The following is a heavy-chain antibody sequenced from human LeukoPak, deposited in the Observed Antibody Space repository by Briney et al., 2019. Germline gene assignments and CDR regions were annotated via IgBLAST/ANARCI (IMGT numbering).Heavy chain of an antibody. CDR2: IITSSSYI. D-gene: IGHD4-17*01. Sequence: PGGSLRLSCAASGFTFSSYSMNWVRQAPGKGLEWVSSIITSSSYIYYADSVKGRFTIPRDNAKNSLYLQMNSLRAEDTAVYYCARSVTTNYYYGMDVWGQGTTVTVSS. CDR1: GFTFSSYS. CDR3: ARSVTTNYYYGMDV. J-gene: IGHJ6*02. V-gene: IGHV3-21*01.